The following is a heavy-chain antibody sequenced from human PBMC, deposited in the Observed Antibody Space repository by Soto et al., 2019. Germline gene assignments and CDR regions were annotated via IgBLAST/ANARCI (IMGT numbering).Heavy chain of an antibody. CDR3: ARLEAHLPYDNSLGWFDP. D-gene: IGHD3-22*01. Sequence: EVQLVQSGAEVKTPGESLRISCKGSGYSFTSYWISWVRQMPGKGLEWMGRIDPSDSYTNYSPSFQGHVTISADKSISTAYLQWSSLKASDTAMYYCARLEAHLPYDNSLGWFDPWGQGTLVTVSS. J-gene: IGHJ5*02. V-gene: IGHV5-10-1*03. CDR2: IDPSDSYT. CDR1: GYSFTSYW.